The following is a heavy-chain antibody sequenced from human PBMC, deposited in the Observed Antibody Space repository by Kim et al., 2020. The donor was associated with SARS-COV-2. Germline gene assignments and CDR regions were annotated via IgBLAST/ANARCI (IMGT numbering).Heavy chain of an antibody. CDR3: ARVRNDFWSGYYTFDY. Sequence: SVKGRFTISRDNAKNSLYLQMNSRRAEDTAVYYCARVRNDFWSGYYTFDYWGQGTLVTVSS. J-gene: IGHJ4*02. D-gene: IGHD3-3*01. V-gene: IGHV3-11*06.